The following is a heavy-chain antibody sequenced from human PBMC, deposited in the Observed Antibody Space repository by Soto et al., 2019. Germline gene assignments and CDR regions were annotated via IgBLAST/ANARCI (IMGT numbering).Heavy chain of an antibody. V-gene: IGHV4-31*03. CDR2: FYSSGSI. J-gene: IGHJ5*02. Sequence: SETLSLTCFVSGYFIGAGGYYWSWIRHHPGKGLEWIGSFYSSGSIIYNPSLRSRVSITGDMSTNQFSMSLTSVTAADTARYYCARMYSSGSGWFYPWGQGTLVTVSS. D-gene: IGHD6-19*01. CDR3: ARMYSSGSGWFYP. CDR1: GYFIGAGGYY.